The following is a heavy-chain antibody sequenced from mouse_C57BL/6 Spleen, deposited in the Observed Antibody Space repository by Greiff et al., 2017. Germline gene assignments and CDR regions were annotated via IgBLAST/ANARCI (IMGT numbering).Heavy chain of an antibody. CDR1: GFTFSDYG. Sequence: DVHLVESGGGLVKPGGSLKLSCAASGFTFSDYGMHWVRQAPEKGLEWVAYISSGSSTIYYADTVKGRFTISRDNAKNTLFLQMTSLRSEDTAMYYCARVYYGSRGAMDYWGQGTSVTVSS. CDR2: ISSGSSTI. J-gene: IGHJ4*01. CDR3: ARVYYGSRGAMDY. V-gene: IGHV5-17*01. D-gene: IGHD1-1*01.